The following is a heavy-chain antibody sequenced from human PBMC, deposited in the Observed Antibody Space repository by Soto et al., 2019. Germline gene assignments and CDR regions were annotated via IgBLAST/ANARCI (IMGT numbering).Heavy chain of an antibody. CDR3: EGSWT. J-gene: IGHJ3*01. Sequence: EVQVLESGGDLVQPGGSRRLSCAASGFTIRNYARSWVRQAPGKALEWVSGISGSSDRTYYADSVKGRFTISKDTSSNTLYLQMNSLRVEDTAVYHCEGSWTWGQGTMVTVSS. V-gene: IGHV3-23*01. CDR1: GFTIRNYA. CDR2: ISGSSDRT. D-gene: IGHD5-12*01.